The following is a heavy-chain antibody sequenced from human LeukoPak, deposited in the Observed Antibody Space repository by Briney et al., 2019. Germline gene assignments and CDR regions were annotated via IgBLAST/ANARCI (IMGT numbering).Heavy chain of an antibody. Sequence: PGGSLRLSCAASGFAFRSYGMDSVRQAPGKGLEWVAVIWCDGSNKYYADSVKGRFTISRDNSKNTLYLQMNSLRAEDTAMYYCVKVSDGDYYFDYWGQGTLVTVSS. J-gene: IGHJ4*02. D-gene: IGHD4-17*01. CDR1: GFAFRSYG. CDR2: IWCDGSNK. CDR3: VKVSDGDYYFDY. V-gene: IGHV3-33*06.